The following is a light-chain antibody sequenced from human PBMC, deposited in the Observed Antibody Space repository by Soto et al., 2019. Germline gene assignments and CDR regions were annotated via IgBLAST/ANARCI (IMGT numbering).Light chain of an antibody. Sequence: EIVLTQSPGPLSWPPGGRATLSCRASQSVSSHLAWYQQRPGQAPRLLIYGASSRATGIPDRFSGSGSGTDFALTISRLEPEDFALYYCQQYGNSPPLTFGGGTKVEIK. V-gene: IGKV3-20*01. CDR2: GAS. CDR1: QSVSSH. CDR3: QQYGNSPPLT. J-gene: IGKJ4*01.